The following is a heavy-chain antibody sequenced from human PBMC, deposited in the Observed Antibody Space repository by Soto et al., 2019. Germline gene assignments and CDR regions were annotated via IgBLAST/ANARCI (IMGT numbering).Heavy chain of an antibody. CDR2: IYHSGST. CDR1: GGSISSSNW. J-gene: IGHJ6*02. CDR3: ARRVGYVTYYSGGMDV. D-gene: IGHD1-26*01. Sequence: KASETLSLTCAVSGGSISSSNWWSWVRQPPGKGLEWIGEIYHSGSTNYNPSLKSRVTISVDKSKNQFSLKLSSVTAADTAVYYCARRVGYVTYYSGGMDVWGQGTTVTVSS. V-gene: IGHV4-4*02.